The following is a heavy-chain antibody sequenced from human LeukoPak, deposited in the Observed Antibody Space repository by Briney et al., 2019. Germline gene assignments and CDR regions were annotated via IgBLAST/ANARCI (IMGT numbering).Heavy chain of an antibody. CDR2: ISVYSGNT. Sequence: ASVKVSCKASGYTFTTYGISWVRQAPGQGLEWMGRISVYSGNTKYAQKLQGRVTMTTDTSTSTAYMELRSLRSDDTAVYYCARVGGYYDSSGPWVYYMDVWGKGTTVTVSS. V-gene: IGHV1-18*01. J-gene: IGHJ6*03. CDR3: ARVGGYYDSSGPWVYYMDV. D-gene: IGHD3-22*01. CDR1: GYTFTTYG.